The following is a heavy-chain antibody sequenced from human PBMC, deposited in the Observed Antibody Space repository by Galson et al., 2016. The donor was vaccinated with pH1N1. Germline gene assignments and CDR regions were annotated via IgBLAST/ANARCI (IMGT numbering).Heavy chain of an antibody. CDR1: GLTFSNYW. V-gene: IGHV3-7*01. D-gene: IGHD6-13*01. J-gene: IGHJ6*02. CDR2: INQDAGVK. CDR3: ATSRLSYALDD. Sequence: SLRLSCAASGLTFSNYWMGWVRQAPGRGLEWVANINQDAGVKYYVESVNGRFTISRDNAKKSLYLQMNSLSAEDTAVYYCATSRLSYALDDWGQGTTVTVSS.